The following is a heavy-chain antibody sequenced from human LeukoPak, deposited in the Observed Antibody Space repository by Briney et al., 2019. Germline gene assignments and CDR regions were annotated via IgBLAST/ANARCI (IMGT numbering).Heavy chain of an antibody. CDR1: GFTFSSYW. CDR3: ARSLKGEIRPWADDAFDI. Sequence: PGGSLRLSCAASGFTFSSYWMHWVRQAPGKGLVWVSRINSDGSSTSYADSVKGRFTISRDNAKNTLYLQMNSLRAEDTAVYYCARSLKGEIRPWADDAFDIWGQGTMVTVSS. D-gene: IGHD3-16*01. J-gene: IGHJ3*02. V-gene: IGHV3-74*01. CDR2: INSDGSST.